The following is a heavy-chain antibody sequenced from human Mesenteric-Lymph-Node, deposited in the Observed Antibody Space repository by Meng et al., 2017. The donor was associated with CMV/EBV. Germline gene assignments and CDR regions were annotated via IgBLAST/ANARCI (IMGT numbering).Heavy chain of an antibody. V-gene: IGHV3-23*01. CDR3: AKDIIQWELLRSFDY. CDR1: GFTFSSYA. D-gene: IGHD1-26*01. Sequence: SGFTFSSYAMSWVRQAPGKGLEWVSAISGSGGSTYYADSVKGRFTISRDNSKNTLYLQMNSLRAEDTAVYYCAKDIIQWELLRSFDYWGQGTLVTVSS. J-gene: IGHJ4*02. CDR2: ISGSGGST.